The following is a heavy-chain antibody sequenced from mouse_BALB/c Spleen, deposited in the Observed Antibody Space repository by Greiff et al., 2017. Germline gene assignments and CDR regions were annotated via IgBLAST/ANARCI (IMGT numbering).Heavy chain of an antibody. V-gene: IGHV1-82*01. CDR3: ARTGDRYDGYAMDY. D-gene: IGHD2-14*01. CDR2: IYPGDGDT. J-gene: IGHJ4*01. CDR1: GSAFSSSW. Sequence: VQLQQSGPELVKPGASVQLSCQASGSAFSSSWMNWVKQMPGQGLEWIGRIYPGDGDTTYNGKFKGKATLTAAKSSSTAYMQLSSLTSVDSAVYFCARTGDRYDGYAMDYWGQGTSVTVAS.